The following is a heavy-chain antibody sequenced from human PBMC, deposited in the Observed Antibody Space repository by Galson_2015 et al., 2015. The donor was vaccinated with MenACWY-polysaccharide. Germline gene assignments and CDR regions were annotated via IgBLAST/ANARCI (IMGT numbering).Heavy chain of an antibody. V-gene: IGHV3-74*01. D-gene: IGHD1-1*01. J-gene: IGHJ6*03. Sequence: SLRLSCAASGFSFSTYWMHWVRHAPGKGLVWVSRINSDGSSTSYADSVKGRFTISRDNAKNTVYLQMNSLRAEDTAVYYYARQCGPGKTGTPSCMDVWGKGTTVTVSS. CDR3: ARQCGPGKTGTPSCMDV. CDR1: GFSFSTYW. CDR2: INSDGSST.